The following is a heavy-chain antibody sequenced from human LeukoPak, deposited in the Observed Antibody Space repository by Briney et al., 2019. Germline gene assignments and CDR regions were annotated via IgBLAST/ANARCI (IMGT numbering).Heavy chain of an antibody. CDR3: ASVRGLGIAARPYY. CDR1: GGSISSSSYY. J-gene: IGHJ4*02. Sequence: PSETLSLTCTVSGGSISSSSYYWGWIRQPPGKGLEWIGSIYYSGSTYYNPSLKSRVTISVDTSKNQFSLKLSSVTAADAAVYYCASVRGLGIAARPYYWGQGTLVTVSS. D-gene: IGHD6-6*01. V-gene: IGHV4-39*01. CDR2: IYYSGST.